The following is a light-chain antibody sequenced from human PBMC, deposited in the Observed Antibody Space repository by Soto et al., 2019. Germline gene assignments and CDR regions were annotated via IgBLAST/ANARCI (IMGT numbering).Light chain of an antibody. J-gene: IGKJ5*01. V-gene: IGKV3-20*01. Sequence: EIVLTQSPGTLSLFPGERATLSCRASQSLITRYLAWYQQKPGQAPRLLIYGASSRATGIPDRFSGSGSGTDLTLNISRLEPEDFEVYSCQQYGTSPTFGQGTRLEIK. CDR3: QQYGTSPT. CDR1: QSLITRY. CDR2: GAS.